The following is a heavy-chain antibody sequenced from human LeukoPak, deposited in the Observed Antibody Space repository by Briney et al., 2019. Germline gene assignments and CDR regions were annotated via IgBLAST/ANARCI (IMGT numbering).Heavy chain of an antibody. CDR1: RFTFSSYA. CDR3: AKTHDILTGPFDY. Sequence: GGSLRLSCAASRFTFSSYAMHWVRQAPGKGLEWVSAISGSGGSTYYADSVKGRFTISRDNSKNTLYLQMNSLRAEDTAVYYCAKTHDILTGPFDYWGQGTLVTVSS. V-gene: IGHV3-23*01. CDR2: ISGSGGST. J-gene: IGHJ4*02. D-gene: IGHD3-9*01.